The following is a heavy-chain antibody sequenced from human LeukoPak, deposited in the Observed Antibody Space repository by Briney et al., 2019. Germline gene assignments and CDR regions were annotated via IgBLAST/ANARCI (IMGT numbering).Heavy chain of an antibody. J-gene: IGHJ3*02. CDR2: ISGTGGNT. Sequence: GGSLRLSCAASGFTFSTYAMSWVRQAPGKGLEWVSGISGTGGNTYHADSVKGRLPISRDNSKNTLYLQMNRLRAEDTALYYCAKDLYYDSSGQIQRIAFDIWGQGTMVTVSS. V-gene: IGHV3-23*01. D-gene: IGHD3-22*01. CDR1: GFTFSTYA. CDR3: AKDLYYDSSGQIQRIAFDI.